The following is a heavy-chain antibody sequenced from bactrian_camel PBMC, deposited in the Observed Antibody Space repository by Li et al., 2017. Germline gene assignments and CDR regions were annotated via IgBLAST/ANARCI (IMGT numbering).Heavy chain of an antibody. CDR2: FYQTDGDT. CDR3: AARTWFGTGACRLEESWYTL. D-gene: IGHD1*01. CDR1: GKNSARKC. Sequence: HVQLVESGGGSVPAGGSLKLSCVVSGKNSARKCLAWFRRAPGKEREAVASFYQTDGDTSYADSVKGRFTISQDDGLHTVSLQMSRLKPDDTATYYCAARTWFGTGACRLEESWYTLWGQGTQVTVS. J-gene: IGHJ4*01. V-gene: IGHV3S60*01.